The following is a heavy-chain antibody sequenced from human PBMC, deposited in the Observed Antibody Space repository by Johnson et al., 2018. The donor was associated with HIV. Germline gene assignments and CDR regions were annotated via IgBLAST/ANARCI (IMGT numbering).Heavy chain of an antibody. D-gene: IGHD6-13*01. CDR2: ISGSGSST. J-gene: IGHJ3*01. CDR1: GFTFDDYD. CDR3: AKDQWSSSWTNDAFDF. Sequence: VQLVESGGGVVRPGGSLRLSCAASGFTFDDYDMSWVRQAPGKGLEWVSTISGSGSSTYYAVSVKGRFGISRDNSKNTLYLQMNSLRAEDTAVYYCAKDQWSSSWTNDAFDFWGQGTMVTVSS. V-gene: IGHV3-23*04.